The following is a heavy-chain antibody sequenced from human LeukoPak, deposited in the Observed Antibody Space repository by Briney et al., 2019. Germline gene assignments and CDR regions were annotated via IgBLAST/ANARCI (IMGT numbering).Heavy chain of an antibody. CDR2: INHSGST. V-gene: IGHV4-34*01. CDR1: GGSFSGYY. Sequence: SETLSLTCAVYGGSFSGYYWSWIRQPPGKGLEWIGEINHSGSTNYNPSLKSRVTISVDTSKNQFSLKLSSVTAADTAVYYCAREMATTPALDYWGQGTLVTVSS. D-gene: IGHD5-24*01. CDR3: AREMATTPALDY. J-gene: IGHJ4*02.